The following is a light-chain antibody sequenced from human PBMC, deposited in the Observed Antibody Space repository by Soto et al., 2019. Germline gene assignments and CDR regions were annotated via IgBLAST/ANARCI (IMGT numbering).Light chain of an antibody. V-gene: IGKV1-12*01. CDR2: DAS. J-gene: IGKJ1*01. Sequence: DIQMTQSPSSVSASVGDRVTITCRASQDISSWVAWYQQKPGKAPKLLISDASNLQSGVPSRFSGSGSGTDFTLTISSLQPEDFATYYCQQFHNYPHTFGQGTKVDIK. CDR3: QQFHNYPHT. CDR1: QDISSW.